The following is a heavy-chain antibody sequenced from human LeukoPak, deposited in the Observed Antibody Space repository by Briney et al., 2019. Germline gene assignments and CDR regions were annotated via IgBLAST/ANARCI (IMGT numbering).Heavy chain of an antibody. J-gene: IGHJ3*02. CDR1: GFIFSSFE. Sequence: GGSLRLSCAASGFIFSSFEMNWVRQAPGKGLEWVSYISSSGSTIDYADSVKGRFTISRDNAKKSLYLQMYSLRDEDTAVYYCARTFDIWGQGTMATVSS. CDR3: ARTFDI. V-gene: IGHV3-48*03. CDR2: ISSSGSTI.